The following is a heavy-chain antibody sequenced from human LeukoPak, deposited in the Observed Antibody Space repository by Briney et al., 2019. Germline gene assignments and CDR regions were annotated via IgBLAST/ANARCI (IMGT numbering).Heavy chain of an antibody. V-gene: IGHV3-74*03. J-gene: IGHJ3*02. CDR2: LHSDGSST. D-gene: IGHD6-19*01. Sequence: PGGSLRLSCAASGLTFSSYWMLWVRQAPGKGLVWVSRLHSDGSSTAYADSVKGRFTISRDNAKNMLYLQMNSLRADDTAVYYCARSSGRSPFDMWGQGTMVTVSS. CDR3: ARSSGRSPFDM. CDR1: GLTFSSYW.